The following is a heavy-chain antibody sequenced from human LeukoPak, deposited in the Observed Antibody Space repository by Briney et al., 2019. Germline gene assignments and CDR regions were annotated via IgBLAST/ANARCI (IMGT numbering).Heavy chain of an antibody. CDR1: GFTFSSYA. D-gene: IGHD3-22*01. V-gene: IGHV3-23*01. CDR3: AKVRRITMIVVGAFDY. CDR2: ISGSGGST. J-gene: IGHJ4*02. Sequence: QAGGSLRLSCAAPGFTFSSYAMSWVRQAPGKGLEWVSAISGSGGSTYYADSVKGRFTISRDNSKNTLYLQMNSLRAEDTAVYYCAKVRRITMIVVGAFDYWGQGTLVTVSS.